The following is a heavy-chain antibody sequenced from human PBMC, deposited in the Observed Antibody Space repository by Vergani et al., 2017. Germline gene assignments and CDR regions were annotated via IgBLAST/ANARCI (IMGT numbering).Heavy chain of an antibody. CDR3: ARHQIGRYTEY. V-gene: IGHV3-23*01. CDR1: EFTFSNYA. D-gene: IGHD1-14*01. Sequence: EVQLLESGGGLVQPGGSLRLTCAASEFTFSNYAMNWVRQAPGKGLEWVSGISGSGVSAYYTDSVKGRFTISRDNSKNMLFLQMNNLRTEDTAIYYCARHQIGRYTEYWGQGILVTVSS. J-gene: IGHJ4*02. CDR2: ISGSGVSA.